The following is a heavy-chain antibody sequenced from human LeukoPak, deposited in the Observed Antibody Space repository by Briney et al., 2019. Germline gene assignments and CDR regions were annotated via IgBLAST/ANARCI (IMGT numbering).Heavy chain of an antibody. V-gene: IGHV4-30-2*01. CDR3: ARVDQYYYDSSGYFHNWFDP. CDR1: GGSISSGGYS. Sequence: PSETLSLTCAVSGGSISSGGYSWSWIRQPPGKGLEWIGYIYHSGSTYYNPSLKSRVTISVDRSKNQFSLKLSSVTAADTAVYYCARVDQYYYDSSGYFHNWFDPWGQGTLVTVSS. CDR2: IYHSGST. J-gene: IGHJ5*02. D-gene: IGHD3-22*01.